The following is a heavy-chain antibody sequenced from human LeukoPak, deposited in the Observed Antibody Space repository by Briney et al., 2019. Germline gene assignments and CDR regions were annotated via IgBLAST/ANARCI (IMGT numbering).Heavy chain of an antibody. CDR3: AKPPHDGSSWLFDY. V-gene: IGHV3-23*01. J-gene: IGHJ4*02. CDR2: ISGNGGTT. D-gene: IGHD6-13*01. CDR1: GLTFSTYA. Sequence: PGGSLRLSCTASGLTFSTYAMSWVRQAPGKGLEWVATISGNGGTTYYADSVKGRFTISRDNSKNTLYLQMNSLRVEDTAVYYCAKPPHDGSSWLFDYWGQGTMVTVSS.